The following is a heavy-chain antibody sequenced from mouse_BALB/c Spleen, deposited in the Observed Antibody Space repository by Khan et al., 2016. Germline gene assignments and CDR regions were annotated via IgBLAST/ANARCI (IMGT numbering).Heavy chain of an antibody. CDR2: ISYSGST. CDR3: AGSDYGSKGAMDY. V-gene: IGHV3-2*02. Sequence: EVQLQESGPGLVKPSQSLSLTCTVTGYSITSDYAWNWIRQFPGNKLEWMGYISYSGSTSYNPSLKSRISITRATSNNQFFLQLNSVTSEDTATYYCAGSDYGSKGAMDYWGQGTSVTVSS. D-gene: IGHD1-1*01. J-gene: IGHJ4*01. CDR1: GYSITSDYA.